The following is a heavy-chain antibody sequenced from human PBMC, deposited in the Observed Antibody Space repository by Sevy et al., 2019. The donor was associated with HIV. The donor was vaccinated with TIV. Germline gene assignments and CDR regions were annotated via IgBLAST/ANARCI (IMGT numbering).Heavy chain of an antibody. CDR2: IWYDGSNK. Sequence: QLGGSLRLSCAASGFTFSSYGMHWVRQAPGKGLEWVAVIWYDGSNKYYADSVKGRFTISRDNSKNTLYLQMNSLRAEDTAVYYCARDPYYEVYWQFDYWGQGTLVTVSS. D-gene: IGHD2-8*02. CDR1: GFTFSSYG. J-gene: IGHJ4*02. CDR3: ARDPYYEVYWQFDY. V-gene: IGHV3-33*01.